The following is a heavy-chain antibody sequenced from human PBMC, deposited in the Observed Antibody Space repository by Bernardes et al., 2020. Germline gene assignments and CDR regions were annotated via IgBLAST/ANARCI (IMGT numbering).Heavy chain of an antibody. Sequence: VGSLLLSCAASGFTFRSSDMHWVRQATGQGLEWVSAIGTAGDTYYPGSVEGRFTISRENAKNSLYLQMNSLRAGDTAVYYCARSNLFHDAFDIWGQGTMVTVSS. CDR2: IGTAGDT. V-gene: IGHV3-13*01. J-gene: IGHJ3*02. CDR1: GFTFRSSD. CDR3: ARSNLFHDAFDI.